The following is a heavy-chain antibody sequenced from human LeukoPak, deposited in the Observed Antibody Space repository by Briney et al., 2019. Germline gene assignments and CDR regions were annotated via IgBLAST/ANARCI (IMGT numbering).Heavy chain of an antibody. CDR1: GFTFSNYN. V-gene: IGHV3-21*01. J-gene: IGHJ4*02. CDR3: ANRYSSGWYYFDY. D-gene: IGHD6-19*01. Sequence: GGSLRLSCAASGFTFSNYNMNWVRQAPGKGPEWVSSISSSSTYIYYAETVKGRFTISRDNSKNTLYLQMNSLRAEDTAVYYCANRYSSGWYYFDYWGQGTLVTVSS. CDR2: ISSSSTYI.